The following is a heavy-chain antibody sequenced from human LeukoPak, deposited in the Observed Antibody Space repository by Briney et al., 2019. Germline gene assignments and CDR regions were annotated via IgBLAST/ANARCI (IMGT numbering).Heavy chain of an antibody. CDR2: INTNTGNP. CDR3: AGDPAFDYNRAEVYYYYMDV. V-gene: IGHV7-4-1*02. J-gene: IGHJ6*03. CDR1: GYTFTSYA. D-gene: IGHD4-11*01. Sequence: ASVKVSCKASGYTFTSYAMNWVRQAPGQGLEWMGWINTNTGNPTYAQGFTGRFVFSLDTSVSTAYLQISSLKAEDTAVYYCAGDPAFDYNRAEVYYYYMDVWGKGTTVTVSS.